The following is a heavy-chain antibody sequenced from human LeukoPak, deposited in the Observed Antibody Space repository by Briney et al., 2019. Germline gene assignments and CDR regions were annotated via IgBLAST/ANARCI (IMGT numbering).Heavy chain of an antibody. D-gene: IGHD3-22*01. Sequence: WETLSLTCTVSGGSFSSSSYYWGWIRQPPGKGLEWIGRIYYSGSTYYNPSLKSRVTISVDTSKNQFSLKLSSVTAADTAVYDCASRGLDSSGYYYVFDYWGQGTMVTVSS. V-gene: IGHV4-39*01. CDR1: GGSFSSSSYY. CDR2: IYYSGST. J-gene: IGHJ4*02. CDR3: ASRGLDSSGYYYVFDY.